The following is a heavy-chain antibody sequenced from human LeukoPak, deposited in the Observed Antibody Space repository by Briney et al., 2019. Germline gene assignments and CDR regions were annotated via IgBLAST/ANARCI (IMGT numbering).Heavy chain of an antibody. CDR3: ARGYDSSGYYRTKDYYFDY. V-gene: IGHV1-18*01. D-gene: IGHD3-22*01. CDR1: GYTFTSYG. J-gene: IGHJ4*02. Sequence: VASVKVSCKASGYTFTSYGISWVRQAPGQGLEWMGWISAYNGNTNYARKLQGRVTMTTDTSTSTAYMELRSLRSDDTAVYYCARGYDSSGYYRTKDYYFDYWGQGTLVTVSS. CDR2: ISAYNGNT.